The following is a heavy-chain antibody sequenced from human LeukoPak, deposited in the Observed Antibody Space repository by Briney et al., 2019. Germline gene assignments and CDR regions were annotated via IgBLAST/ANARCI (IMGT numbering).Heavy chain of an antibody. CDR2: ISGSGGST. D-gene: IGHD3-22*01. V-gene: IGHV3-23*01. CDR3: AKVGYYYDSSGYYNAEYFQH. Sequence: GGSLRLSCAASGFTFSSYAMSWVRQAPGKELEWVSAISGSGGSTYYADSVKGRFTISRDNSKNTLYLQMNSLRAEDTAVYYCAKVGYYYDSSGYYNAEYFQHWGQGTLVTVSS. CDR1: GFTFSSYA. J-gene: IGHJ1*01.